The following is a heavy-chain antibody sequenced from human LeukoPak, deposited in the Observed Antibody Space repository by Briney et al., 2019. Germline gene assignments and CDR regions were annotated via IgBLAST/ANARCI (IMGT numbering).Heavy chain of an antibody. CDR1: GYRFTSYW. D-gene: IGHD5-18*01. CDR3: ARHADTAMVAGFDY. V-gene: IGHV5-51*01. J-gene: IGHJ4*02. CDR2: IYPGESDT. Sequence: GAALKISCKGSGYRFTSYWIGWGRQMPGKGLEGMGIIYPGESDTRYSPSFQGQVTISADKSISTAYLQWSSLKASDTAMYYCARHADTAMVAGFDYWGQGTLVTVSS.